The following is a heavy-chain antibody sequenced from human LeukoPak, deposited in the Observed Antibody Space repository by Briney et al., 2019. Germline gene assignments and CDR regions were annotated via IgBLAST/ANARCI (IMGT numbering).Heavy chain of an antibody. D-gene: IGHD6-13*01. CDR2: ITPIFGTT. V-gene: IGHV1-69*05. CDR1: GDTLSSYA. Sequence: GASVKVSCKASGDTLSSYAISWVRQAPGQGLEWMGSITPIFGTTNYAQNSQGRVTITTDASTSTAYMDLSSLRSEDTAVYYCSRATVEQQLSYFDYWGRGTLVSVSS. CDR3: SRATVEQQLSYFDY. J-gene: IGHJ4*02.